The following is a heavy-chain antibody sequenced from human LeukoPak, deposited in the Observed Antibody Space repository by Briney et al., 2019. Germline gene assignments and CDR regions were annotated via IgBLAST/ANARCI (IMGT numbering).Heavy chain of an antibody. J-gene: IGHJ4*02. V-gene: IGHV3-23*01. Sequence: GGSLRLSCAASGFTFSSYAMSWVRQAPGKGLEWVSGISGSGDNTYYADSVKGRFTISRDNSKNTLYVQVNSLGTEDTAAYYFAKGSYYDSSGSFYFDYWGQGTLVTVSS. D-gene: IGHD3-22*01. CDR1: GFTFSSYA. CDR2: ISGSGDNT. CDR3: AKGSYYDSSGSFYFDY.